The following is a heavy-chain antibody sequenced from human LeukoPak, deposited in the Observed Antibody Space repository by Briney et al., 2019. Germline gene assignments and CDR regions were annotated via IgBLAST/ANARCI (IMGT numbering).Heavy chain of an antibody. CDR2: IRSKVSSGTT. J-gene: IGHJ4*02. D-gene: IGHD2-21*02. CDR1: GFTFGDYA. CDR3: TRGVVVTAIRKVDF. V-gene: IGHV3-49*03. Sequence: GGSLRLSCRVSGFTFGDYAMGWFRQAPGKGLEWVAFIRSKVSSGTTEYAASVKGRFTISRDDSKSIVYLQMNSLRTEDTALYYCTRGVVVTAIRKVDFWGQGTLVTVSS.